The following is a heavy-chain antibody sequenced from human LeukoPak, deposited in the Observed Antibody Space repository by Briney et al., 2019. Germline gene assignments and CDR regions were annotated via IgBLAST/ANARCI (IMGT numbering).Heavy chain of an antibody. V-gene: IGHV3-23*01. CDR1: GFTFSNAW. CDR3: AAHPSSAY. J-gene: IGHJ4*02. D-gene: IGHD6-6*01. Sequence: GGSLRLSCAASGFTFSNAWMSWVRQAPGKGLEWVSAISGSGGSTYYADSVKGRFTISRDNSKNTLYLQMNTLRAEDTAVYYCAAHPSSAYWGRGTLVTVSS. CDR2: ISGSGGST.